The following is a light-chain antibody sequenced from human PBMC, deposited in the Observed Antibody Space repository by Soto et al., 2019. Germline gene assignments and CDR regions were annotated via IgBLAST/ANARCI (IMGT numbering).Light chain of an antibody. J-gene: IGKJ1*01. CDR2: GAS. CDR1: QSVSSN. Sequence: EIVMTQSPATLSVSPGERATLSCRASQSVSSNLAWYQQKPGQAPRLLIYGASTRATGIPDRFSGSGSGTDFKLTLSSLQSEDFAVYYCQQYNNWSGTFGQGTNVEIK. V-gene: IGKV3-15*01. CDR3: QQYNNWSGT.